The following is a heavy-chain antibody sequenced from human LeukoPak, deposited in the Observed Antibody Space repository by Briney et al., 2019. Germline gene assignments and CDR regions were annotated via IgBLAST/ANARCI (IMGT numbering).Heavy chain of an antibody. J-gene: IGHJ4*02. CDR3: ARDYESSGYRGLGYFDY. Sequence: PSETLSLTCTVSGASISSSSYYWGWIRQPPGKGLEWIGSIYYSGTTYYNPSLRSRVAISVDTSKTQFSLKLSSVTAADTAVFYCARDYESSGYRGLGYFDYWGQGTPVTVSS. CDR1: GASISSSSYY. D-gene: IGHD3-22*01. CDR2: IYYSGTT. V-gene: IGHV4-39*01.